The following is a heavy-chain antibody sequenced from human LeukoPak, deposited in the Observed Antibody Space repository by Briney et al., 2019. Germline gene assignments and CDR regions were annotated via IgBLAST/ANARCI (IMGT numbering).Heavy chain of an antibody. CDR3: ARGEWLILGDH. CDR2: INPNSGGT. CDR1: GYNFNAYY. D-gene: IGHD3-3*01. Sequence: ASVKVSCKASGYNFNAYYMHWVRQAPGQGLEWMGWINPNSGGTNYAQKFQGRVTLTRDTSINTVYMEVNRLTSDDTVVYYCARGEWLILGDHWGQGAPVTVPS. V-gene: IGHV1-2*02. J-gene: IGHJ4*02.